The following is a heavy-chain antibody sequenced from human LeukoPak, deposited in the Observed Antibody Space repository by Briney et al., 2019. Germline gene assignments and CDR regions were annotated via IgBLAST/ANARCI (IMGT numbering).Heavy chain of an antibody. J-gene: IGHJ4*02. D-gene: IGHD4-11*01. V-gene: IGHV4-30-2*01. CDR1: GGSISSGGYS. CDR2: IYHSGST. CDR3: ARVSLCSNSPFDY. Sequence: SETLSLTCAVSGGSISSGGYSWSWIRQPPGKGLEWIGYIYHSGSTYYNPSLKSRVTISVDRSKNQFSLKLSSVTAADTAVYYCARVSLCSNSPFDYWGQGTLVTVSS.